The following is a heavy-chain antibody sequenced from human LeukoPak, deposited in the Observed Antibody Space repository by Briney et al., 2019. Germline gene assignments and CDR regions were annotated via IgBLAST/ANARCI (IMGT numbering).Heavy chain of an antibody. CDR1: GGSISSYY. Sequence: SETLSLTCTVSGGSISSYYWSGVRQPPGEGLGCVWDIYYSGSTNYNPSLKRRGTISVDTSKNQFSLKLSSVTAADTAVYYCARVGVATNLGYYYYMDVWGKGTTVTVSS. J-gene: IGHJ6*03. D-gene: IGHD3-3*01. CDR2: IYYSGST. CDR3: ARVGVATNLGYYYYMDV. V-gene: IGHV4-59*01.